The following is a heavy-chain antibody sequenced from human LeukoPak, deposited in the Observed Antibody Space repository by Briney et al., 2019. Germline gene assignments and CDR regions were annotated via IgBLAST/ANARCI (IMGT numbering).Heavy chain of an antibody. Sequence: GASVKVSCKASGYTFTGYYMHWVRQAPGQGLEWMGWINPNSGGTNYAQKVQGRVTMTRDTSISTAYMELSRLRSDDTAVYYCARVKGTGEYYDFWSGVDAFDIWGQGTMVTVSS. CDR3: ARVKGTGEYYDFWSGVDAFDI. CDR1: GYTFTGYY. J-gene: IGHJ3*02. D-gene: IGHD3-3*01. V-gene: IGHV1-2*02. CDR2: INPNSGGT.